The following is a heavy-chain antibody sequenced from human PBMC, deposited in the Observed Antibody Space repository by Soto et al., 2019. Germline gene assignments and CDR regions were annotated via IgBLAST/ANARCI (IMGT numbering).Heavy chain of an antibody. Sequence: QVQLVQSGAEVKKPGSSVKVSCKASGDTFSNYGFSWVRQAPGQGLEWMGRIIPIFETTTYAQKFQGRVTITADESTSTAYMELSSLTSEDTAVYYCASGYCANGVYHTVDGGDVWGQGTTVTVS. D-gene: IGHD2-8*01. V-gene: IGHV1-69*01. CDR1: GDTFSNYG. CDR2: IIPIFETT. CDR3: ASGYCANGVYHTVDGGDV. J-gene: IGHJ6*02.